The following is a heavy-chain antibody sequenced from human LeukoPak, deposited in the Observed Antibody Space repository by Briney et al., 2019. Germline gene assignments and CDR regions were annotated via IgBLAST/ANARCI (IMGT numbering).Heavy chain of an antibody. J-gene: IGHJ6*03. D-gene: IGHD3-10*01. CDR3: ARERNNYASGSYGPMDV. Sequence: ASVKVSCKASGYTFSNYGINWVRQAPGQGLEWMGWISPYNGDTNYAQKVQGRVTMTTDTSTSTAYIEVRSLRSDDTAVYFCARERNNYASGSYGPMDVWGKGTTVTVSS. V-gene: IGHV1-18*01. CDR2: ISPYNGDT. CDR1: GYTFSNYG.